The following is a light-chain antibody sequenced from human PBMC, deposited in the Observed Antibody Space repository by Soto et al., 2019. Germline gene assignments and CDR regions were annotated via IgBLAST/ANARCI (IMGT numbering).Light chain of an antibody. CDR1: QSVTTY. V-gene: IGKV3-11*01. CDR2: DAS. Sequence: DIVLTQSPATLSLSPGERATLSCRSSQSVTTYLNWYQHKPGQAPRLLIYDASYRATGVPARFSGSGSGTDFTLTISSLEPEAGAVYYCQQRARWVTFGGGTTVDIK. CDR3: QQRARWVT. J-gene: IGKJ4*01.